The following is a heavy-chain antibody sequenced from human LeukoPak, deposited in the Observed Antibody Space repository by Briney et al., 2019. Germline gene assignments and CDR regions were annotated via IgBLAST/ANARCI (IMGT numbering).Heavy chain of an antibody. CDR1: GDSISSTSYY. CDR2: IYYSGST. CDR3: ARQRAPFAGGHYNWFDP. J-gene: IGHJ5*02. Sequence: SETLSLTCTVSGDSISSTSYYWGWIRQPPGKGLEWIGSIYYSGSTYYNPSLKSRVTISVDTSKNQFSLKLSSVTAADTAVYYCARQRAPFAGGHYNWFDPWGQGTLVTVSS. D-gene: IGHD3-16*01. V-gene: IGHV4-39*01.